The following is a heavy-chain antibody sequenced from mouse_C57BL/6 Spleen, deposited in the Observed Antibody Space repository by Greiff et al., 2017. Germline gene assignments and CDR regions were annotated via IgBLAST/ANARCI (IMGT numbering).Heavy chain of an antibody. CDR1: GFSLTSYG. V-gene: IGHV2-2*01. CDR2: IWSGGST. D-gene: IGHD1-1*01. Sequence: VQLQQSGPGLVQPSQSLSITCTVSGFSLTSYGVHWVRQSPGKGLEWLGVIWSGGSTDYNAAFISRLSSSKDNSKSQVFFKMNSLQADDTAIYXCARRGYGSSYYAMDYWGQGTSVTVSS. J-gene: IGHJ4*01. CDR3: ARRGYGSSYYAMDY.